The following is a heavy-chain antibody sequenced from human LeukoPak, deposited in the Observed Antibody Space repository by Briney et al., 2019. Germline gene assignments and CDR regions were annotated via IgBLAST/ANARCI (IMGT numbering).Heavy chain of an antibody. J-gene: IGHJ4*02. CDR3: AREQGGTYYYGSGSHIDY. CDR2: ISSSSSYI. D-gene: IGHD3-10*01. Sequence: GGSLRLSCAASGFTFSSYSMNWVRQAPGEGLEWVSSISSSSSYIYYADSVKGRFTISRDNAKNSLYLQMNSLRAEDTAVYYCAREQGGTYYYGSGSHIDYWGQGTLVTVSS. V-gene: IGHV3-21*01. CDR1: GFTFSSYS.